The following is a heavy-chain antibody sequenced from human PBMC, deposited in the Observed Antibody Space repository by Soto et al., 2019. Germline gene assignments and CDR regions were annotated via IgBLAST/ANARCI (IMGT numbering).Heavy chain of an antibody. Sequence: QVHLVQSGGEVKKPGASVEVSCKTSGFMFTTYGFTWVRQAPGQGLEWMAWISAYNGDKKYAHQFQGRVTMTTDTSTNSVSMELRNLRSDDTAIYYCARTGGGMAARPLDYWGQGTLVTVSS. J-gene: IGHJ4*02. V-gene: IGHV1-18*01. CDR1: GFMFTTYG. CDR2: ISAYNGDK. CDR3: ARTGGGMAARPLDY. D-gene: IGHD6-6*01.